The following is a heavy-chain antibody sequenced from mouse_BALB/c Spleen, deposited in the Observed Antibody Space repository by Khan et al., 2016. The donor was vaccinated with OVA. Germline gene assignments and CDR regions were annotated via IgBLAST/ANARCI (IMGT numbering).Heavy chain of an antibody. CDR3: ASHLTGSLAY. J-gene: IGHJ3*01. D-gene: IGHD4-1*01. CDR2: INSDGYYT. V-gene: IGHV5-6*01. CDR1: GFTFSAYG. Sequence: EVQLLETGGDLVRPGGSLKLSCAASGFTFSAYGMSWVRQSPDKRLEWVATINSDGYYTSYPDSLKGRFTISRDNAKNTLYLQMRSLKSEDTAMYYSASHLTGSLAYWGQGTLVTVAA.